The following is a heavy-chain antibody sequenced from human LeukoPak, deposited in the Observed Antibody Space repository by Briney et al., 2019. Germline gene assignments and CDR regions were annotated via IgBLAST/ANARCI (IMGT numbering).Heavy chain of an antibody. J-gene: IGHJ4*02. CDR2: IYHSGST. CDR1: GYSISSGYF. Sequence: PSETLSLTCVVSGYSISSGYFWGWIRQPPGKGLEWIATIYHSGSTFYNPSLKSRVTISVDTSKNQFSLKLCSVTAADTAVYYCARDYGGHAIFDYWGQGTLVTVSS. CDR3: ARDYGGHAIFDY. D-gene: IGHD4-23*01. V-gene: IGHV4-38-2*01.